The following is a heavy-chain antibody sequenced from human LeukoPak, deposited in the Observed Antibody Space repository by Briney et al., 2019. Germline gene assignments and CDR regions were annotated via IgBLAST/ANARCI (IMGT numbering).Heavy chain of an antibody. J-gene: IGHJ4*02. Sequence: GGSLRLSCAASGFTFSSYSMNWVRQAPGEGLEWVSSISTSSSYIYYADSVEGRFTISRDNAKNSLYLQMNSLRAEDTAVYYCARVDSSSWYLTPKYYFDYWGQGTLVTVSS. CDR2: ISTSSSYI. V-gene: IGHV3-21*01. CDR3: ARVDSSSWYLTPKYYFDY. D-gene: IGHD6-13*01. CDR1: GFTFSSYS.